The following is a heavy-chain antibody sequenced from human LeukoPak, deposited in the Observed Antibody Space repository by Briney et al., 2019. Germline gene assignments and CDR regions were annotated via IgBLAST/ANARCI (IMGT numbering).Heavy chain of an antibody. CDR1: GFTFSSYS. Sequence: GGSLRLSCAASGFTFSSYSMNWVRQAPGKGLEWVSSISSSSSYIYYADSVKGRFTISRDNAKNSLYLQMNSLRAEGTAVYYCARADPSSGSSTYFDYWGQGTLVTVSS. CDR2: ISSSSSYI. J-gene: IGHJ4*02. CDR3: ARADPSSGSSTYFDY. D-gene: IGHD1-26*01. V-gene: IGHV3-21*01.